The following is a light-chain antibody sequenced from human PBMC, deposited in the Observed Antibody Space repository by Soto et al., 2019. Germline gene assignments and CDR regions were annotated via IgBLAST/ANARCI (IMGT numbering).Light chain of an antibody. CDR3: QQYDSSPRT. CDR1: QSISSSY. V-gene: IGKV3-20*01. J-gene: IGKJ1*01. CDR2: AAS. Sequence: EIVLTHSPGTLSLSPGERATLSCSASQSISSSYLAWYQQKPGQAPRLLIYAASSRATGIPDRFSGSGSGTDFTLTIRRLEPEDCAVYYCQQYDSSPRTFGQGTKVDIK.